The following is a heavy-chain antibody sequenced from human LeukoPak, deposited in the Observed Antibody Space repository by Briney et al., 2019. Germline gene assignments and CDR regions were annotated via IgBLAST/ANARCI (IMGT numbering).Heavy chain of an antibody. D-gene: IGHD3-22*01. CDR3: ARHSSPDYYDSSGYIRDSYYFDY. V-gene: IGHV4-34*01. J-gene: IGHJ4*02. CDR2: INHSGST. Sequence: SETLSLTCAVYGGSFSGYYWSWIRQPPGKGLEWIGEINHSGSTNYNPSLKSRVTISVDTSKNQFSLKLSSVTAADTAVYYCARHSSPDYYDSSGYIRDSYYFDYWGQGTLVTVSS. CDR1: GGSFSGYY.